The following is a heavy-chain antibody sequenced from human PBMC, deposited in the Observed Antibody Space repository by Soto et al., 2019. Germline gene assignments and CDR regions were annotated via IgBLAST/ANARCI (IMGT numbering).Heavy chain of an antibody. D-gene: IGHD3-10*01. V-gene: IGHV1-46*01. CDR2: INPSGGST. Sequence: GASVKVSCKASGYTFTSYYMHWVRQAPGQGLEWMGIINPSGGSTSYAQKFQGRVTMTRDTSTSTVYMELRSLRSDDTAVYYCARDSGAALAEWFGDTGVYYGMDVWG. CDR3: ARDSGAALAEWFGDTGVYYGMDV. J-gene: IGHJ6*02. CDR1: GYTFTSYY.